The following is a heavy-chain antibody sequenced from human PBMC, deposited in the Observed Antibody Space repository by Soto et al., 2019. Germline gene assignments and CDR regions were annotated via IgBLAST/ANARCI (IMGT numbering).Heavy chain of an antibody. CDR3: ARYRREAVAGYTLDN. CDR2: VCNSGST. D-gene: IGHD6-13*01. CDR1: GGSISSNY. Sequence: SETLSLTCTVSGGSISSNYWTWIRQPPGKGLEWIGYVCNSGSTNYNPSLKSRVTISEDTSKSQFSLKVNSMTAADTAVYYCARYRREAVAGYTLDNWGQGIWVTVSS. J-gene: IGHJ4*02. V-gene: IGHV4-59*01.